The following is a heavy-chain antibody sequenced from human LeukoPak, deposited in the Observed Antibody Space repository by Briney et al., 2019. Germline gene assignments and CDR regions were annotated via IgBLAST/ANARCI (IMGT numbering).Heavy chain of an antibody. D-gene: IGHD3-3*01. J-gene: IGHJ4*02. CDR2: ISSSGSTI. V-gene: IGHV3-48*04. Sequence: GGSLRLSCAASGFTFSSYAMSWVRQAPGKGLEWVSYISSSGSTIYYADSVKGRFTISRDNAKNSLYLQMNSLRAEDTAVYYCARDLRFLEWSTRGERLDYWGQGTLVTVSS. CDR3: ARDLRFLEWSTRGERLDY. CDR1: GFTFSSYA.